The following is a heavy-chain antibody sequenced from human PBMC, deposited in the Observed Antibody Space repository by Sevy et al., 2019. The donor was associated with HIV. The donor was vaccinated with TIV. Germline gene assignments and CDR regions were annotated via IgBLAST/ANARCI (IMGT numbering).Heavy chain of an antibody. D-gene: IGHD6-19*01. CDR3: ARRLSSAWYFDF. CDR1: GFSVSRNH. J-gene: IGHJ4*02. CDR2: IYSDGTT. Sequence: GGSLRLSCAASGFSVSRNHINWVRQAPGKGQEWNSVIYSDGTTQYADSVKGRFTISRDPSNNTAYLQVGSLGADDTAVYYCARRLSSAWYFDFWGQGTLVTVSS. V-gene: IGHV3-53*01.